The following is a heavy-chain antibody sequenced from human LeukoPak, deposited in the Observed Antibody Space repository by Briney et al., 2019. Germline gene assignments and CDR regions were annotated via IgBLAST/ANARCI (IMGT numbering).Heavy chain of an antibody. D-gene: IGHD3-16*02. CDR2: INHSGST. Sequence: PSETLSLTCAVYGGSFSGYYWSWIRQPPGKGLEWIGEINHSGSTNYNPSLKSRVTISVDTSKNQFSLKLSSVTAADTAVYYCARTPRSRFTFGGVIARQPFDYWGQGTLVTVSS. CDR1: GGSFSGYY. J-gene: IGHJ4*02. V-gene: IGHV4-34*01. CDR3: ARTPRSRFTFGGVIARQPFDY.